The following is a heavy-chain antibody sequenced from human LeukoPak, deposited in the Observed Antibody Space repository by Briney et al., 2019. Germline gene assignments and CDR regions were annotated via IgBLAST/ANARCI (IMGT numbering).Heavy chain of an antibody. Sequence: ASVKVSCKASGYTFTGYYIHWVRQAPGQGLEWMGWINPNSGDTNYAQKFQGRVTMTRDTSISTAYMELSSLRSDDTAIYYCVTLCTADCHSDFHHWDQGTLVTVSS. CDR1: GYTFTGYY. CDR3: VTLCTADCHSDFHH. V-gene: IGHV1-2*02. CDR2: INPNSGDT. J-gene: IGHJ1*01. D-gene: IGHD2-21*01.